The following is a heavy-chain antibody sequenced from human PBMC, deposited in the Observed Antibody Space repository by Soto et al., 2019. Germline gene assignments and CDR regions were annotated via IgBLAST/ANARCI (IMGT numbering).Heavy chain of an antibody. V-gene: IGHV4-38-2*01. J-gene: IGHJ4*02. Sequence: PSETLSLTCAVSGYSISGGYYWGWIRQPPGKGLEWIGSIFHTGNTCYNPSLKSRVTISVDTSKNQFSLKLTSVTVTDTALYYCARAWHYTACSYYFEYRGQGPLVTVS. CDR3: ARAWHYTACSYYFEY. CDR1: GYSISGGYY. D-gene: IGHD2-2*02. CDR2: IFHTGNT.